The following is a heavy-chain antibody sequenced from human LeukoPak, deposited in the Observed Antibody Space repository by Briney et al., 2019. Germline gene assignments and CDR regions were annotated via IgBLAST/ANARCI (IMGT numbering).Heavy chain of an antibody. D-gene: IGHD5-18*01. J-gene: IGHJ4*02. CDR3: AKDIAQGYTFGSIEQDY. CDR1: GFTFSSYG. Sequence: GRSLRLSCAASGFTFSSYGMHWVRQAPGKGLEWVSAISESGSGTYYADSVKGRFTISRDNSKDTLSLQMNSLRAEDTAVYYCAKDIAQGYTFGSIEQDYWGQGTLVTVSS. V-gene: IGHV3-23*01. CDR2: ISESGSGT.